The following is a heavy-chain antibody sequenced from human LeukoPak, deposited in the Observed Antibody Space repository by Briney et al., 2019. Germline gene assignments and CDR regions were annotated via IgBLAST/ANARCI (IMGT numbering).Heavy chain of an antibody. CDR1: GFPFSSYA. J-gene: IGHJ5*02. Sequence: GSLRLSFAASGFPFSSYAMSWVRPAPGKGLEWVSAISGSGGSTYYADSVKGRFTISRDNSKNTLYLQMNSLRAEDTAVYYCAKGKWLNWFDPWGQGTLVTVSS. D-gene: IGHD6-19*01. V-gene: IGHV3-23*01. CDR3: AKGKWLNWFDP. CDR2: ISGSGGST.